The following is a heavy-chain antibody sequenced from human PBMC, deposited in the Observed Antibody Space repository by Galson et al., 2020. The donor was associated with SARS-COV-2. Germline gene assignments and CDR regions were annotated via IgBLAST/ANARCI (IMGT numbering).Heavy chain of an antibody. J-gene: IGHJ6*02. Sequence: GESLKISCAASGFTFSSYDMHWVRQATGKGLEWVSAIGNAGDTYYPGSVKGRFTISRENAKNSLYLQMNSLRAGDTAVYYCARAGEGGSYYYYYGMDVWGQGTTVTVSS. CDR1: GFTFSSYD. D-gene: IGHD1-26*01. CDR2: IGNAGDT. CDR3: ARAGEGGSYYYYYGMDV. V-gene: IGHV3-13*01.